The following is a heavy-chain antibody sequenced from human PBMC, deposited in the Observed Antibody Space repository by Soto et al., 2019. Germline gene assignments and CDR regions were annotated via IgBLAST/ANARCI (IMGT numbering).Heavy chain of an antibody. J-gene: IGHJ5*02. CDR3: ARQGSSSSESWFDP. CDR1: GGSFSGYY. CDR2: INHSGST. Sequence: PSETLSLTCAVYGGSFSGYYWSWIRQPPGKGLEWIGEINHSGSTNYNPSLKSRVTISVDTSKNQFSLKLSSVTAADTAVYYCARQGSSSSESWFDPWGQGTLVTVSS. V-gene: IGHV4-34*01. D-gene: IGHD6-6*01.